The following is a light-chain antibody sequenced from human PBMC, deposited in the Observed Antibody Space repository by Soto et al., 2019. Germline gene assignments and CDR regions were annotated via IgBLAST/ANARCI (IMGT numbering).Light chain of an antibody. V-gene: IGKV1-39*01. Sequence: DIQMTQSPSSLSASVGDRVTITCRASQNIIFYINWYQQKPGKAPKLLIYAASNLQSGVPSRFTGSGSGTEFTLTISSLQPDDFATYFCQQSYTTPVYTFGQGTNLEI. CDR2: AAS. J-gene: IGKJ2*01. CDR1: QNIIFY. CDR3: QQSYTTPVYT.